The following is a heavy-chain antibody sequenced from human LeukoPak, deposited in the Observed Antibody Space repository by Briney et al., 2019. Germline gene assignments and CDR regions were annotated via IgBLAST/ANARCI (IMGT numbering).Heavy chain of an antibody. CDR2: LYYSGST. J-gene: IGHJ4*02. Sequence: SETLSLTCTVSGGSISSSSYYWGWIRQPPGQGLEWIGSLYYSGSTYYNPCLKSRVTISVDTSKNQFSLKLSSVTAADTAVYYCARRRTYYYGSGSYYIIDYWGQGTLVTVSS. CDR3: ARRRTYYYGSGSYYIIDY. D-gene: IGHD3-10*01. V-gene: IGHV4-39*01. CDR1: GGSISSSSYY.